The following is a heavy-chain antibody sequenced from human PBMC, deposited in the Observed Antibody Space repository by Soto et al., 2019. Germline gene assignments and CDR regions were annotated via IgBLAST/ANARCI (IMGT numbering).Heavy chain of an antibody. D-gene: IGHD2-2*01. CDR1: GGSFSGYY. V-gene: IGHV4-34*01. CDR2: INHSGST. CDR3: AAMPSY. J-gene: IGHJ4*02. Sequence: SETLSLTCAVYGGSFSGYYWSWIRQPPGKGLEWIGEINHSGSTNYNPSLKSRVTISVDTSKNQFSLMLSSVTAADTAVYYCAAMPSYWGQGTLVTVSS.